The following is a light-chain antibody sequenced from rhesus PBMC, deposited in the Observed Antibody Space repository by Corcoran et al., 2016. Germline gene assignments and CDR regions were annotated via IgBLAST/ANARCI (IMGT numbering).Light chain of an antibody. J-gene: IGKJ4*01. CDR3: QSKYGSPLT. V-gene: IGKV1-74*01. Sequence: DIQMTQSPSSLSASVGDRVTITCRANENLNNFLNCYQQKPGKAPKLLSYKSSTLQIGVPSRFSGSGSGTDYTFTISSLQSEDVATYVCQSKYGSPLTFGGGTKVEI. CDR1: ENLNNF. CDR2: KSS.